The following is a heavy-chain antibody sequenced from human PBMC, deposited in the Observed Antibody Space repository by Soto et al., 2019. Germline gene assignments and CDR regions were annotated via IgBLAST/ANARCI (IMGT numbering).Heavy chain of an antibody. CDR2: ISGSGSGT. CDR3: AKGFFRFESRGYPAFY. Sequence: EVQLLESGGGLVQPGGSLRLSCVASGFTFSSYAMSWVRQAPGKGLEWVSAISGSGSGTYYADSVKGRFTISRDNPKNTLSLQMDSLRAEDPAVYDCAKGFFRFESRGYPAFYWGQGTLVTVSS. CDR1: GFTFSSYA. V-gene: IGHV3-23*01. D-gene: IGHD3-22*01. J-gene: IGHJ4*02.